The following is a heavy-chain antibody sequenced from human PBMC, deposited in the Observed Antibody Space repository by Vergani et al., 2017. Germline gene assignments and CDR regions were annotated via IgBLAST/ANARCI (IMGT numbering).Heavy chain of an antibody. V-gene: IGHV5-51*03. CDR3: ARRRPPTFPHDDAFDI. J-gene: IGHJ3*02. D-gene: IGHD2/OR15-2a*01. Sequence: EVQLVQSGAEVKKPGESLKISCKGSGYRFTSYWIGWVRQMPGKGLEWMGIIYPGDSDTRYSPSFQGQVTISADESISTAYLQWSSLKASDTAMYDCARRRPPTFPHDDAFDIWCQGTMVTVSS. CDR1: GYRFTSYW. CDR2: IYPGDSDT.